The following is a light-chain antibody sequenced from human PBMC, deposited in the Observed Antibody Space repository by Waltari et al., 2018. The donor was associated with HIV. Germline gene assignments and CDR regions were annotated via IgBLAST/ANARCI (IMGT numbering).Light chain of an antibody. J-gene: IGLJ2*01. V-gene: IGLV2-14*03. CDR1: SSDDGGYQY. CDR2: EVS. Sequence: QSALSQPASVSGSFGQSITISCTGTSSDDGGYQYVSWYQQQPGKAPKLLISEVSNRPSGVSSRFSGSKSGNTASLTIFWLQAEDEADYYCSSYTNRDTVVFGGGTKLTVV. CDR3: SSYTNRDTVV.